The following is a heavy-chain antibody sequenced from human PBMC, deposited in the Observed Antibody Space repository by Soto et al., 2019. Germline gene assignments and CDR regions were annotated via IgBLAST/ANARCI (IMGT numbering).Heavy chain of an antibody. D-gene: IGHD3-3*01. CDR3: ARGSGLLSSLDY. Sequence: QVQLVESGGGVVQPGRSLRLSCAASGFTFSSYAMHWVRQAPGKGLEWVAVISYDGSNKYYADSVKGRFTISRDNSKNTLYLQMNSLRADDTAVYYCARGSGLLSSLDYWGQGTLVTVSS. V-gene: IGHV3-30-3*01. J-gene: IGHJ4*02. CDR2: ISYDGSNK. CDR1: GFTFSSYA.